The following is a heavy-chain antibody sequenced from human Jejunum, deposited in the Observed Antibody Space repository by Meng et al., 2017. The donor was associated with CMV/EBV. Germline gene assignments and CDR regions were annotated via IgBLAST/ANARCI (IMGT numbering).Heavy chain of an antibody. J-gene: IGHJ4*02. Sequence: SGLNLSSYSRNWVRQAPGKGLEWVSSISSRSSYTYYADSVKGRFTISRDNAESSLYLQMNSLRAEDTAVYYCVKTPAQRGVSYFDHWGQGTLVTVSS. CDR3: VKTPAQRGVSYFDH. CDR1: GLNLSSYS. V-gene: IGHV3-21*01. CDR2: ISSRSSYT. D-gene: IGHD2-2*01.